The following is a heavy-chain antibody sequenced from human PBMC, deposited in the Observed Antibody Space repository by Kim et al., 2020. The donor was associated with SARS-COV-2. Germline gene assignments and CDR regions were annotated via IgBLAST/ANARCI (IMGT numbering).Heavy chain of an antibody. V-gene: IGHV4-59*13. CDR3: ARDRYYDILTGYYNMIFDL. J-gene: IGHJ2*01. CDR1: GGSISSYY. CDR2: IYYSGST. Sequence: SETLSLTCTVSGGSISSYYWSWIRQPPGKGLEWIGYIYYSGSTNYNPSLKSRVTISVDTSKNQFSLKLSSVTAADTAVYYCARDRYYDILTGYYNMIFDL. D-gene: IGHD3-9*01.